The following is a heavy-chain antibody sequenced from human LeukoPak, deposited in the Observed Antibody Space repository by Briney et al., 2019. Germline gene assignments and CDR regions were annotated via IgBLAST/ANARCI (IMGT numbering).Heavy chain of an antibody. CDR2: INPNSGGT. J-gene: IGHJ4*02. V-gene: IGHV1-2*02. D-gene: IGHD3-9*01. Sequence: ASVKVSCKASGYTFTGYYMHWVRQAPGHGLEWMGWINPNSGGTNYAQKFPGRVTMTRDTSISTAYMELSRLRSDDTAVYYCARDGDSDYDILTGYYGYWGQGTLVTVSS. CDR3: ARDGDSDYDILTGYYGY. CDR1: GYTFTGYY.